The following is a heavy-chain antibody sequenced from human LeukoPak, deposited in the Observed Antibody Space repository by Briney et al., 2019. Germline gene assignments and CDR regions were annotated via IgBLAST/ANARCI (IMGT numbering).Heavy chain of an antibody. CDR3: ARVGYDFWSGYSMRRFDY. V-gene: IGHV1-2*02. J-gene: IGHJ4*02. CDR2: INPNSGGT. CDR1: GYTFTGYY. D-gene: IGHD3-3*01. Sequence: ASVKVSCKASGYTFTGYYMHWVRQAPGQGLEWMGWINPNSGGTNYAQKFQGRVTMTRDKSISTAYMELSRLRSDDTAVYYCARVGYDFWSGYSMRRFDYWGQGTLVTVSS.